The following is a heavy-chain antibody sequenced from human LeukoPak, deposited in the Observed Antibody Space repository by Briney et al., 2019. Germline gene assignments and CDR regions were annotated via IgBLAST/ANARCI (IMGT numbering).Heavy chain of an antibody. V-gene: IGHV3-30-3*01. CDR2: ISYDGTNK. D-gene: IGHD6-19*01. CDR3: ARGHHRPRVIAVAGNFDS. Sequence: GGSLRLSCAASRFTFSSYAMHWFRQAPGKGLHWVAAISYDGTNKYYADSVKDRFTISRDNSKNTLYLQMNSLRADDTAVVYCARGHHRPRVIAVAGNFDSWGQGTLVTVSS. CDR1: RFTFSSYA. J-gene: IGHJ4*02.